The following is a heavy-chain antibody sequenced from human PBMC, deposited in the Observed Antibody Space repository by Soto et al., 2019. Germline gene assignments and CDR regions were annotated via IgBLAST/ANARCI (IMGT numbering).Heavy chain of an antibody. Sequence: QITLKESGPTLVKPTQTLTLTCTFSGFSLSTSGVGVGWIRQPPGKALEWLALIYWDDDKRYSPSLKSRLTITKDTSKNQVVLTMTNMDPVDTATYYCALGRATLKFGYYFDYWRQGTLVTVSS. CDR3: ALGRATLKFGYYFDY. CDR2: IYWDDDK. V-gene: IGHV2-5*02. CDR1: GFSLSTSGVG. J-gene: IGHJ4*02. D-gene: IGHD3-10*01.